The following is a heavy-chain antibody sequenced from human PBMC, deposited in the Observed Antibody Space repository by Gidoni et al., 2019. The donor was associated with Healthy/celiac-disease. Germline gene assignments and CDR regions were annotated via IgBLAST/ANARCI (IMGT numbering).Heavy chain of an antibody. CDR1: GFTFRSYS. CDR3: AKVRDYIWGSYRRDAFDI. Sequence: EVQLLESGGGLVQPGGSLRLSCAASGFTFRSYSMSWVRQAPGKGLEWVSAISGSGGSTYYADSVKGRFTISRDNSKNTLYLQMNSLRAEDTAVYYCAKVRDYIWGSYRRDAFDIWGQGTMVTVSS. CDR2: ISGSGGST. J-gene: IGHJ3*02. V-gene: IGHV3-23*01. D-gene: IGHD3-16*02.